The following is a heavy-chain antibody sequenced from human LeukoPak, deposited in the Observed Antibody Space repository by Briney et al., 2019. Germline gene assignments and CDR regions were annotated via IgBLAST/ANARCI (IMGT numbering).Heavy chain of an antibody. J-gene: IGHJ4*02. V-gene: IGHV3-7*03. CDR1: GFTFSSYC. Sequence: TGGSLRLSCAASGFTFSSYCMIWVRQAPGKGLEWVANINKDESEKYYVDSVKGRFTISRDNAKNSLYLQMNSLRAEDTAVYYCARCRTTVTAMPGYWGQGTLVTVSS. CDR2: INKDESEK. CDR3: ARCRTTVTAMPGY. D-gene: IGHD4-17*01.